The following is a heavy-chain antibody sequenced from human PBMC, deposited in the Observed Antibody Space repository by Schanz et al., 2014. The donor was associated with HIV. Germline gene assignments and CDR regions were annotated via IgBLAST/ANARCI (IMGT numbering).Heavy chain of an antibody. CDR2: IWYDGSNK. J-gene: IGHJ6*02. D-gene: IGHD1-26*01. CDR3: AREREESIAYYYYGMDV. Sequence: QVHLVESGGGVVQPGRSLRLSCTASGFTFNNYGMQWVRQAPGKGLEWLAAIWYDGSNKFYADSLRGRFTISRDNSKNTLYLQMNSLRAEDTAVYYCAREREESIAYYYYGMDVWGQGTAVTVSS. CDR1: GFTFNNYG. V-gene: IGHV3-33*01.